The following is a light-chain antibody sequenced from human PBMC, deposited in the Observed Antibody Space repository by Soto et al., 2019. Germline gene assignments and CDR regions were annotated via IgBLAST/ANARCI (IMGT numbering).Light chain of an antibody. J-gene: IGKJ1*01. CDR1: QSINSW. Sequence: DIQMTQSPSTLSASVGDRVTITCRASQSINSWLAWYQQKPGKAPKLLIYKASSLESGVPSRFSGSGSGTEFTLTITSLQPEDFATYYCQQYDSYSTFGQGTKVEI. CDR3: QQYDSYST. V-gene: IGKV1-5*03. CDR2: KAS.